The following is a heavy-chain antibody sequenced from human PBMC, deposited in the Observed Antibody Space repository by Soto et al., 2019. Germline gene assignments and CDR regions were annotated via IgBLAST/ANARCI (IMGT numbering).Heavy chain of an antibody. V-gene: IGHV1-2*02. CDR1: GYPVTAYY. CDR2: INPATGAA. D-gene: IGHD3-3*01. CDR3: ASGGGVGVAGSAAFDM. Sequence: QLHLVQSGAVVKKPGASVTVSCSASGYPVTAYYMHWVRQAPGRGLEGMGGINPATGAAKYTQTFQGRDTMTRDTSTSTVFMELSGLKSEDPAVFYFASGGGVGVAGSAAFDMWGQGTLVTVSS. J-gene: IGHJ3*02.